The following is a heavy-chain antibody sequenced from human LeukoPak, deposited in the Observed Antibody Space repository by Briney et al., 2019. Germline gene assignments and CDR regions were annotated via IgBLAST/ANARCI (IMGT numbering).Heavy chain of an antibody. CDR3: ARSRDSSGYYFGR. V-gene: IGHV3-74*01. Sequence: AGSLRLSCAASGFTFSSYWMHWVRQAPGKGLVWVSRINSDESSTSYADSLKVRFTISRDNTNNTLYLQMNSLRAAATAVYYCARSRDSSGYYFGRWGQGTLVPVSS. D-gene: IGHD3-22*01. CDR1: GFTFSSYW. J-gene: IGHJ4*02. CDR2: INSDESST.